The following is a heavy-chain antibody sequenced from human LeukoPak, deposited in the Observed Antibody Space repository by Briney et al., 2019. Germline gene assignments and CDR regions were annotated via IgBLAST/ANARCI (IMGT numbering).Heavy chain of an antibody. Sequence: GGSLRLSCAASGFTFSSYSMNWVRQAPGKGLEWVSSISSSSGYIYFADSVKGRFTISRDNAKNSLYLQVNSLRAEDTAVYYCTRGYDFWSSHYTGEDGMDVWGQGTTVTVSS. J-gene: IGHJ6*02. CDR2: ISSSSGYI. CDR3: TRGYDFWSSHYTGEDGMDV. CDR1: GFTFSSYS. D-gene: IGHD3-3*01. V-gene: IGHV3-21*01.